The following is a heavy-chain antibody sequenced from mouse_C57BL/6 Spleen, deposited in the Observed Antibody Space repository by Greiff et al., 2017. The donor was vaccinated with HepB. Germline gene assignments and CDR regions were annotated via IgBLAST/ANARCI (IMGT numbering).Heavy chain of an antibody. CDR2: IDPSDSYT. J-gene: IGHJ3*01. D-gene: IGHD2-13*01. CDR1: GYTFTSYW. CDR3: AGWGYGDGGPVAY. V-gene: IGHV1-69*01. Sequence: QVQLQQPGAELVMPGASVKLSCKASGYTFTSYWMHWVKQRPGQGLEWIGEIDPSDSYTNYNQKFKGKSTLTVDKSSSTAYMQLSSLTSEDSAVYYCAGWGYGDGGPVAYWGQGTLVTVSA.